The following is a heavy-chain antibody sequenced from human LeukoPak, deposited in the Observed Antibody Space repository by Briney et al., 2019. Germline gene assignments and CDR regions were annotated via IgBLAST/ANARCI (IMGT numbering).Heavy chain of an antibody. CDR1: GESFSGYY. CDR3: ARRGTIGTTTVDC. D-gene: IGHD1-1*01. J-gene: IGHJ4*02. V-gene: IGHV4-34*01. CDR2: INHSGST. Sequence: SETLSLTCAVYGESFSGYYWTWIRQPPGKGLEWIGQINHSGSTNYNPSLKSRVTISVATSKNQFSLRLNSVTAADTAVYYCARRGTIGTTTVDCLGEGTPVTVSS.